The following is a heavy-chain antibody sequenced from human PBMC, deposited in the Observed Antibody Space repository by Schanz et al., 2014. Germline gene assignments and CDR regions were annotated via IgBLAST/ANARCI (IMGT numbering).Heavy chain of an antibody. D-gene: IGHD5-12*01. CDR1: GFTVSSNY. J-gene: IGHJ3*01. V-gene: IGHV3-53*01. Sequence: EVQLVESGGGLIQPGGSLRLSCAVSGFTVSSNYMSWVRQAPGKGLEWVSTVYMSAASTRYADSVKGRFIISRDSSKNTLFLQMNSLRPDDTALYFCARDEGRDGYNLAFDVWGQGTLVTVSS. CDR2: VYMSAAST. CDR3: ARDEGRDGYNLAFDV.